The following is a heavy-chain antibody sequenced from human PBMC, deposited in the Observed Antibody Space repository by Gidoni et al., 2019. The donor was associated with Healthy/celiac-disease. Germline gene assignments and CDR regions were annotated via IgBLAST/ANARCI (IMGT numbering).Heavy chain of an antibody. CDR2: ISYDGSNK. CDR3: ARDSSSSAVDY. J-gene: IGHJ4*02. V-gene: IGHV3-30*01. Sequence: QVQLVESGGGVVQPGRSLRLSCAASGFTFSSYAMHWVRQAPGKGLEWVAVISYDGSNKYYADSVKGRFTISRDNSKNTLYLQMNSLRAEDTAVYYCARDSSSSAVDYWGQGTLVTVSS. CDR1: GFTFSSYA. D-gene: IGHD6-6*01.